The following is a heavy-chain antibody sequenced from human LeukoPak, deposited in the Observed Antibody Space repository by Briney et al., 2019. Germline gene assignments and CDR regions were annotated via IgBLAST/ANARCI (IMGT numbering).Heavy chain of an antibody. J-gene: IGHJ4*02. D-gene: IGHD3-9*01. Sequence: GGSLRLSCAASGFTVSSNYMSWVRQAPGKGLEWVSVIYSGGSTYYADTVKGRFTISRDNPKNTLYLQMNSLRAEDTAVYYCARESSGILTGYYIDYWGQGTLVTVSS. CDR1: GFTVSSNY. V-gene: IGHV3-53*01. CDR3: ARESSGILTGYYIDY. CDR2: IYSGGST.